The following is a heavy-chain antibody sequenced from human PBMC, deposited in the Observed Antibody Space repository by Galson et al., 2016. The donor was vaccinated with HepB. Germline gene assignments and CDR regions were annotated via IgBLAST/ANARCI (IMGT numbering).Heavy chain of an antibody. CDR2: MSYDGCSK. V-gene: IGHV3-30-3*01. J-gene: IGHJ3*01. CDR3: AREGHTSGRCGDFDV. D-gene: IGHD6-19*01. Sequence: SLRLSCATSRFTFSTSILHWVRQAPGKGLDWVAAMSYDGCSKYYSAAVKGRFTVSRDNSDSKMYLQLDRLSADDTAVYYCAREGHTSGRCGDFDVWGQGTMVTVSS. CDR1: RFTFSTSI.